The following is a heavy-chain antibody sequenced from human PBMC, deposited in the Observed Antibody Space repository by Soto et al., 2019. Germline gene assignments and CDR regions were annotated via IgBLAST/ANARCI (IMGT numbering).Heavy chain of an antibody. Sequence: PSETLSLTCTVSGGSISSSSYYWGWIRQPPGKGLEWIGSIYYSGSTYYNPSLKSRVTISVDTSKNQFSLKLSSVTAADTAVYYCARVNVDIVATTGFDDAFDIWGQGTVVTVSS. CDR2: IYYSGST. CDR3: ARVNVDIVATTGFDDAFDI. J-gene: IGHJ3*02. D-gene: IGHD5-12*01. CDR1: GGSISSSSYY. V-gene: IGHV4-39*01.